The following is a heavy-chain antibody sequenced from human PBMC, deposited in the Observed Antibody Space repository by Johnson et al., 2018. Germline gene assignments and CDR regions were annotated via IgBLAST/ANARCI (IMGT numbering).Heavy chain of an antibody. J-gene: IGHJ3*01. Sequence: QVQLQESGPGLVKPSETLSLSCTVSGGSVRNYYWSWIRQSPGKGLECIGYMYFDETTSDYNPSLKSRALISVDKSKNQFFLNMRSGTAADTAIYYFARGVVFAFDVWGRGKMVIVSS. CDR2: MYFDETT. CDR3: ARGVVFAFDV. CDR1: GGSVRNYY. D-gene: IGHD5/OR15-5a*01. V-gene: IGHV4-59*02.